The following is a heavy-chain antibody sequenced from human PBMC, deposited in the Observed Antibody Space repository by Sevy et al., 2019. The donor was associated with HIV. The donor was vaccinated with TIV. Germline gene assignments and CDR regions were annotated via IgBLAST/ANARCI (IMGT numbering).Heavy chain of an antibody. CDR3: ARGGGYCTSGSCFHKPFDY. CDR2: INPNSGDT. Sequence: ASVKVSCKASGYTFTGYYMHWVRQAPGQGLEWMGWINPNSGDTNYAQKFQGRVTMTRDTSMNTAYMDLSRLSSDDTALYYCARGGGYCTSGSCFHKPFDYWGQGTLVTVSS. V-gene: IGHV1-2*02. D-gene: IGHD2-15*01. J-gene: IGHJ4*02. CDR1: GYTFTGYY.